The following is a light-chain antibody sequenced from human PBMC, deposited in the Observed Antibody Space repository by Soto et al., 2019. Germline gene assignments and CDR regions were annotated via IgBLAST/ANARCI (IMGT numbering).Light chain of an antibody. CDR1: QSISGW. Sequence: DIQMTQSPFTLSASVGDRVTITCRASQSISGWLAWYQQKPGKAPKLMIYDASSLKSGVPSRFSGSGSGTEFTLTITSLQPDDFATYYCQQYDSYPWTFGLGTKV. CDR3: QQYDSYPWT. V-gene: IGKV1-5*01. CDR2: DAS. J-gene: IGKJ1*01.